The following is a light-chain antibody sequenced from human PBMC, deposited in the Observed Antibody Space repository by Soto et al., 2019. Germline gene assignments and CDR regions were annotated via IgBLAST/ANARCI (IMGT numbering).Light chain of an antibody. CDR1: QSVGSF. CDR3: QHRSNWIGT. CDR2: DAS. V-gene: IGKV3-11*01. J-gene: IGKJ3*01. Sequence: EIVLTQSPGTLSLFPGERATLSCRASQSVGSFLAWYQQQSGQTPRILIYDASNRAPGIPARFSGSGSGTDFTLTISSLEPEDCAVYYCQHRSNWIGTFGPGTTVDLK.